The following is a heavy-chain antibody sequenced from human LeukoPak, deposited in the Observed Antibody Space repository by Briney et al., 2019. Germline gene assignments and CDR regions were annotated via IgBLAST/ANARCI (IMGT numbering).Heavy chain of an antibody. CDR1: GGSFSGYY. D-gene: IGHD2-2*02. CDR2: INHSGST. Sequence: SETLSLTCAVYGGSFSGYYWSWIRQPPGKGLEWIGEINHSGSTNYNPSLKSRVTISVDTSKNQFSLKLSSVTAADTAVYYCARHKYYWGTSCYRCYFDYWGQGTLVIVSS. V-gene: IGHV4-34*01. CDR3: ARHKYYWGTSCYRCYFDY. J-gene: IGHJ4*02.